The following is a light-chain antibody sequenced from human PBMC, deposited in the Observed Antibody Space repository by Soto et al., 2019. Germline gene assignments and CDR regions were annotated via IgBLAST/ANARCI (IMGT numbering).Light chain of an antibody. Sequence: DIQMTQSPSTLSASVGDRVTITCRASQSISTWLAWYQQRPGKAPNLLIYDASTLESGVPSRFSGSGSGTEFTLTITSLQPDDFATYYCQQYNNHLYTFGQGTKLEIK. CDR1: QSISTW. V-gene: IGKV1-5*01. CDR2: DAS. CDR3: QQYNNHLYT. J-gene: IGKJ2*01.